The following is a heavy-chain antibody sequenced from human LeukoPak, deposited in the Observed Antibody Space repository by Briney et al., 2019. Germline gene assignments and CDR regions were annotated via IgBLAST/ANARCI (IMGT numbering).Heavy chain of an antibody. J-gene: IGHJ4*02. CDR1: GFTFSSYS. CDR3: ARDSRRGFRTDY. CDR2: ISSSSSYI. Sequence: KPGGSLRLSCAASGFTFSSYSMNWVRQAPGKGLEWVSSISSSSSYIYYADSVKGRFTISRDNAKNSLYLQMNSLRAEDTAVYYCARDSRRGFRTDYWGQGTLVTVSS. V-gene: IGHV3-21*01. D-gene: IGHD3-10*01.